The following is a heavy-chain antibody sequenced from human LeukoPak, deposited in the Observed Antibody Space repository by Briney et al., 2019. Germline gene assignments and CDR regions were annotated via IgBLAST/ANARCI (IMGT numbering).Heavy chain of an antibody. D-gene: IGHD3-9*01. J-gene: IGHJ1*01. CDR1: GGSFSGYY. Sequence: SEILSLTCAVYGGSFSGYYWSWIRQPPGKGLEWIGEINHSGSTNYNPSLKSRVTISVDTSKNQFSLKLGSVTAADTAVYYCARVRILTGYSKQEYFQHWGQGTLVTVSS. V-gene: IGHV4-34*01. CDR2: INHSGST. CDR3: ARVRILTGYSKQEYFQH.